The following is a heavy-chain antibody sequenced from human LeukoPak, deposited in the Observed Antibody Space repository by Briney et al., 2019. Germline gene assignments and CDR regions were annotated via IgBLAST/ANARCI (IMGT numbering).Heavy chain of an antibody. CDR1: GYTFTSYY. CDR3: ARDLTPDYYDSSGYYYPLRY. V-gene: IGHV1-18*04. Sequence: ASVKVSCKASGYTFTSYYMHWVRQAPGQGLEWMGWISAYNGNTNYAQKLQVRVTMTTDTSTSTAYMELRSLRSDDTAVYYCARDLTPDYYDSSGYYYPLRYWGQGTLVTVSS. J-gene: IGHJ4*02. CDR2: ISAYNGNT. D-gene: IGHD3-22*01.